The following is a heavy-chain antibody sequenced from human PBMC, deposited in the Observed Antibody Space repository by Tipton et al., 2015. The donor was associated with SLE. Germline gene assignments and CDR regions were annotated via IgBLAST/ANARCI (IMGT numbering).Heavy chain of an antibody. Sequence: GSLRLSCAASGLSLSNYWMSWVRQAPGKGLEWVANIKQDGSVKGYVGSVRGRFTISRDDAKNSLYLQMNSLRAEDTAVYYCARGLYSGSYSEDYWGHGTLVTVSS. CDR2: IKQDGSVK. D-gene: IGHD1-26*01. CDR3: ARGLYSGSYSEDY. CDR1: GLSLSNYW. J-gene: IGHJ4*01. V-gene: IGHV3-7*01.